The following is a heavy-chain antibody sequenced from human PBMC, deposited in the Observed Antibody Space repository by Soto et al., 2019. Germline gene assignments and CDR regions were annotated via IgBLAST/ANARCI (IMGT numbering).Heavy chain of an antibody. V-gene: IGHV4-61*08. CDR2: NHIRGRN. CDR1: GVSVSSDDYY. Sequence: QVQLQESGPGLVKTSETLSLACSVSGVSVSSDDYYWNWIRQPPGKGLEWIGYNHIRGRNNYNPPLGSRVATSLDTSKNQFSLTLTSVPAADTAIYYCATLLDSNSWPLAFWGQGTLVTVSS. J-gene: IGHJ4*02. CDR3: ATLLDSNSWPLAF. D-gene: IGHD1-26*01.